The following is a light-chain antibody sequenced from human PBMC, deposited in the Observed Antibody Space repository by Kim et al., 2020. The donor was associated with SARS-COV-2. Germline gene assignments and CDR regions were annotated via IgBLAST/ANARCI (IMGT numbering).Light chain of an antibody. CDR3: QAWDSSTVV. J-gene: IGLJ2*01. CDR2: QDS. Sequence: SYELTQPPSVSVFPGHTASITCSGDKLGDKYACWYQQKPGQSPVLVIYQDSKRPSGIPERFSGSNSGNTATLTISGTQAMDEADYYCQAWDSSTVVFGGGTRLTVL. V-gene: IGLV3-1*01. CDR1: KLGDKY.